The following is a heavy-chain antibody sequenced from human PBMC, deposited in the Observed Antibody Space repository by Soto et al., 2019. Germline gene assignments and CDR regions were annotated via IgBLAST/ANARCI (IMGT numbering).Heavy chain of an antibody. Sequence: SETLSLTCTVSGGSISSGSYYWILIRQPPGKGLEWIGYIYYSGSTYYNPSLKSRVTISVDTSKNQFSLRLSSGTAADTAVYYCAIFYSNYYFDYWGKGTLVTVSS. CDR2: IYYSGST. CDR1: GGSISSGSYY. CDR3: AIFYSNYYFDY. D-gene: IGHD4-4*01. J-gene: IGHJ4*02. V-gene: IGHV4-30-4*01.